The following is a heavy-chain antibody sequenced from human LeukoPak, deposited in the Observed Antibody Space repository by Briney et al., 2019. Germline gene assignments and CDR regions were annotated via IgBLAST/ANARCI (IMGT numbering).Heavy chain of an antibody. J-gene: IGHJ4*02. D-gene: IGHD1/OR15-1a*01. CDR1: GFTFSSYW. CDR3: ARGGGVNNDY. Sequence: PGGSLRLSCAASGFTFSSYWMNWVRQAPGKGLEWVANINQDGSEKSYVDSVKGRFTISRDNAKNSLYLQMNSLRAEDTAFYYCARGGGVNNDYWGQGTLVTVSS. CDR2: INQDGSEK. V-gene: IGHV3-7*01.